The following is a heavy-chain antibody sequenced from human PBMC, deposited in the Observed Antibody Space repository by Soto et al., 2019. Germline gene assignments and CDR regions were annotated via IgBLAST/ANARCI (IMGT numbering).Heavy chain of an antibody. Sequence: PGGSLRLSCAASGFTFSSYAMHWVRQAPGKGLEWVAVISYDGSNKYYADSVKGRFTISRDNSKNTLYLQMNSLRAEDTAVYYCARGRIAAAGQHRGDFYYYGMDVWGQGTTVTVSS. CDR1: GFTFSSYA. D-gene: IGHD6-13*01. CDR3: ARGRIAAAGQHRGDFYYYGMDV. V-gene: IGHV3-30-3*01. CDR2: ISYDGSNK. J-gene: IGHJ6*02.